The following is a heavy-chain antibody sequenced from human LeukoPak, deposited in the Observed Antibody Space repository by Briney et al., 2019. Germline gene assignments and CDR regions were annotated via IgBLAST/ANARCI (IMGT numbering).Heavy chain of an antibody. Sequence: GASVKVSCKASGYTLTSYDINWVRQATGQGLEWMGWMNPNSGNTGYAQKFQGRVTMTRNTSISTAYMELSSLRSEDTAVYFCTRGASVGPDCWGQGTLVTVSS. V-gene: IGHV1-8*01. D-gene: IGHD1-26*01. CDR2: MNPNSGNT. CDR1: GYTLTSYD. CDR3: TRGASVGPDC. J-gene: IGHJ4*02.